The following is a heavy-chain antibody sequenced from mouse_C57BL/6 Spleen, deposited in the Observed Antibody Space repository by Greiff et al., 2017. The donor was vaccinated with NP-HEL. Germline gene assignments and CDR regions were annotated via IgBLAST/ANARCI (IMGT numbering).Heavy chain of an antibody. CDR3: ARGSNQYYFDY. J-gene: IGHJ2*01. D-gene: IGHD2-5*01. CDR2: ISYDGSN. Sequence: EVQRVESGPGLVKPSQSLSLTCSVTGYSITSGYYWNWIRQFPGNKLEWMGYISYDGSNNYNPSLKNRISITRDTSKNQFFLKLNSVTTEDTATYYCARGSNQYYFDYWGQGTTLTVSS. CDR1: GYSITSGYY. V-gene: IGHV3-6*01.